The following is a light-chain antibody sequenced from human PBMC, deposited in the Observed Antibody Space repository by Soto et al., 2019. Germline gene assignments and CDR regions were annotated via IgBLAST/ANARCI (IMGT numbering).Light chain of an antibody. CDR1: SSNIGSNY. Sequence: QSVLTQPPSVSGTPGQRVTISCSGSSSNIGSNYVYWYQQLPGAAPKLLIYGNSNRPSGVPDRFSGSKSGTSASLAITGLQAEDEADYYCQSYDSSLSGPYVFGTGTKVTVL. V-gene: IGLV1-40*01. J-gene: IGLJ1*01. CDR2: GNS. CDR3: QSYDSSLSGPYV.